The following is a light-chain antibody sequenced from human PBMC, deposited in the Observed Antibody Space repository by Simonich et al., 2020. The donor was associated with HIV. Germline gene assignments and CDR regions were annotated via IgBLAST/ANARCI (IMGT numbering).Light chain of an antibody. J-gene: IGKJ2*01. CDR3: QQYYSTPPLYT. CDR1: QGVLYSSNNKNY. Sequence: DIVMTQSPDSLAVSLGERATINCKSSQGVLYSSNNKNYLAWYQQKTGQPPKLLFYWASTRESGVPDRFSGSGSGTDFTLTISSLQAEDVAVYYCQQYYSTPPLYTFGQGTKLEIK. V-gene: IGKV4-1*01. CDR2: WAS.